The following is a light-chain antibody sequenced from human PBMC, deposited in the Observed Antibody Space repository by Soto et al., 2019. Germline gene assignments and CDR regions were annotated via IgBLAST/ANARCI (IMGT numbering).Light chain of an antibody. CDR1: QSVSSN. Sequence: EIVMTQSPTILSVSPGERATLSCRASQSVSSNLAWYQQKPGQAPRLLIYGVYTRAPGIPARFSGSGSGIEFTLTISSLQAEDFAVYYCQQYHSWPPQTVGQGTEVEIK. V-gene: IGKV3D-15*01. CDR2: GVY. J-gene: IGKJ1*01. CDR3: QQYHSWPPQT.